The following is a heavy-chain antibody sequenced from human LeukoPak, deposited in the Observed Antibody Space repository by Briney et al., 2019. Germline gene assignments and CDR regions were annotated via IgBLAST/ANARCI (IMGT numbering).Heavy chain of an antibody. V-gene: IGHV3-48*01. J-gene: IGHJ4*02. CDR2: ISSSSNTR. D-gene: IGHD1-26*01. Sequence: GGSLRLSCAASGFTFSNYNMNWVRQAPGKGLEWVSYISSSSNTRYYADSVKGRFTISRDNAKNPLYLQMNSLRAEDTAVYYCATESGTYSGTCFDYWGQGNLVTVSS. CDR1: GFTFSNYN. CDR3: ATESGTYSGTCFDY.